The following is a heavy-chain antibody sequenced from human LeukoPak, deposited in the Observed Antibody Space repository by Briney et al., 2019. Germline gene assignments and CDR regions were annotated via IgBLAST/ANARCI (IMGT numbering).Heavy chain of an antibody. V-gene: IGHV1-69*04. CDR1: GGTFSSYT. CDR3: ARDDIVVVPAAHYYYYMDV. CDR2: IIPILGIA. Sequence: GASVKVSCKASGGTFSSYTISWVRQAPGQGLEWMGRIIPILGIANYAQKSQGRATITADESTSTAYMELSSLRSEDTAVYYCARDDIVVVPAAHYYYYMDVWGKGTTVTVSS. J-gene: IGHJ6*03. D-gene: IGHD2-2*01.